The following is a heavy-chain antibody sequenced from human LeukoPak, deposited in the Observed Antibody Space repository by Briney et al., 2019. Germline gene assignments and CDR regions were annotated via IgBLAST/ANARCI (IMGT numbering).Heavy chain of an antibody. V-gene: IGHV3-30*14. CDR1: GFTFSSYA. CDR3: ARERVGATYYFDY. CDR2: ISYDGSNK. J-gene: IGHJ4*02. Sequence: GGSLRLSCAASGFTFSSYAMHWVRQAPGKGLEWVAVISYDGSNKYYADSVKGRFTISRDNSKNTLYLQMNSLRAEDTAVYYCARERVGATYYFDYWGQGTLVTVSS. D-gene: IGHD1-26*01.